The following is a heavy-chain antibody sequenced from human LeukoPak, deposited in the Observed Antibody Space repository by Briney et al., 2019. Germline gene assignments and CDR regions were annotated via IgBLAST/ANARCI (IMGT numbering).Heavy chain of an antibody. CDR1: GYTFTSYA. D-gene: IGHD3-10*01. CDR3: ARASQSSMVRGVIINGNWFDP. V-gene: IGHV1-3*01. CDR2: INAGNGNT. J-gene: IGHJ5*02. Sequence: ASVKVSCKASGYTFTSYAMHWVRQAPGQRLEWMGWINAGNGNTKYSQKFQGRVTITRDTSASTAYMELSSLRSEDTAVYYCARASQSSMVRGVIINGNWFDPWGQGTLVTVSS.